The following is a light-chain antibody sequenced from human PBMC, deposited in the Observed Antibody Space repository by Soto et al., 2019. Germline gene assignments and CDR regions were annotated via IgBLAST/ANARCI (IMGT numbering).Light chain of an antibody. CDR2: EGS. CDR1: SSDVGSYTL. V-gene: IGLV2-23*01. Sequence: QSVLTQPASVSGSPGQSITISCTGTSSDVGSYTLVSWYQQHPGKAPNLMIYEGSKRPSGVSNGFSGSKSGNTASLKISGLQGEDESDYYCCSYAGSSTVFGGGTKLTVL. J-gene: IGLJ2*01. CDR3: CSYAGSSTV.